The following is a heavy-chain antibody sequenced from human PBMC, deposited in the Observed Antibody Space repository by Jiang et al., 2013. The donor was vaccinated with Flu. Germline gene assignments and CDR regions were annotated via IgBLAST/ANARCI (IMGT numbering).Heavy chain of an antibody. J-gene: IGHJ4*02. D-gene: IGHD3-10*01. Sequence: GPGLVKPSQTLSLTCAVSGGSISSGGYSWSWIRQPPGKGLEWIGYIFHSGTTYYNPSLKSRVTISVDRSKNQFSLNLSSVTAADTAVYYCARVFSAIYYGSRSSYYFDYWGQGTLVTVSS. CDR1: GGSISSGGYS. V-gene: IGHV4-30-2*01. CDR2: IFHSGTT. CDR3: ARVFSAIYYGSRSSYYFDY.